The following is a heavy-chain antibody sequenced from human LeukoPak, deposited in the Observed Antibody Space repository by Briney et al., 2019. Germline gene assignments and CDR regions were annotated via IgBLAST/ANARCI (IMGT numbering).Heavy chain of an antibody. Sequence: QPGGSLILSCAASGFTFSSYAMSWVRQAPGKGLEWVSAISGSGGSTYYADSVKGRFTISRDNSKNTLYLQMNSLRAEDTAVYYCAKDASDIVVVPAALKPQNYYYGMDVWGKGTTVTVSS. D-gene: IGHD2-2*01. CDR2: ISGSGGST. J-gene: IGHJ6*04. CDR1: GFTFSSYA. V-gene: IGHV3-23*01. CDR3: AKDASDIVVVPAALKPQNYYYGMDV.